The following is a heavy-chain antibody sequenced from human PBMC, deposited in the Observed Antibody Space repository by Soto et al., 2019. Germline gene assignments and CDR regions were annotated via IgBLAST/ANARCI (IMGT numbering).Heavy chain of an antibody. CDR2: IFYTGST. CDR1: GGSIRSHF. CDR3: ARISNYYGSGSPRYYFDY. J-gene: IGHJ4*02. V-gene: IGHV4-59*04. Sequence: SETLSLTCTVAGGSIRSHFWSWLRRHQETGLEWMGNIFYTGSTYYNPSRKSRVTISVDTSKNQFSLKLSSVTAADTAVYYCARISNYYGSGSPRYYFDYWGQGTLVTLSS. D-gene: IGHD3-10*01.